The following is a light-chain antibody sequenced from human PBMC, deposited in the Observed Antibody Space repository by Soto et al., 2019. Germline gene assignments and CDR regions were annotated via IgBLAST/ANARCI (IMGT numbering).Light chain of an antibody. J-gene: IGKJ1*01. V-gene: IGKV3D-20*02. CDR3: QQRYNWPWT. CDR1: QSVSSSY. CDR2: GAS. Sequence: EIVLTQSAGTLSLSTGERATLSCRASQSVSSSYLAWYQQKPGQAPRLLIYGASSRATGIPDRFSGSGSGTDFTLTISRLEPEDFAVYYCQQRYNWPWTFGQGTKVDIK.